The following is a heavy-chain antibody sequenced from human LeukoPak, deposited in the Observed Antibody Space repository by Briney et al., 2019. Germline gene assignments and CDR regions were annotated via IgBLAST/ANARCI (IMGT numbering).Heavy chain of an antibody. J-gene: IGHJ1*01. Sequence: PGGSLRLSCAASGFTFSNAWMSWVRQAPGKGLEWVGRIKRKTDGGTTNSAAPVKGRFTISRDDSKNTLYLQMNSLKTEDTAVYYCSGSYYYDSSGYYTEYFQHWGQGTLVTVSS. CDR1: GFTFSNAW. V-gene: IGHV3-15*01. CDR3: SGSYYYDSSGYYTEYFQH. D-gene: IGHD3-22*01. CDR2: IKRKTDGGTT.